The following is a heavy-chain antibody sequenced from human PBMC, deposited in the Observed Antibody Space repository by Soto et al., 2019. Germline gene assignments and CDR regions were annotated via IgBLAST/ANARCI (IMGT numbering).Heavy chain of an antibody. CDR2: IHDTGAT. J-gene: IGHJ4*02. CDR3: VRGAQDWPGIFDS. Sequence: QVRLQESGPRLAKPSQTLSLSCSVSGGSIGSADYYWSWIRQAPGKGLEWIGHIHDTGATSYIPSLERRLTISMDAPKSQFSLRLASLTAADTALYYCVRGAQDWPGIFDSWGQGTLVTVSS. V-gene: IGHV4-30-4*01. D-gene: IGHD3-9*01. CDR1: GGSIGSADYY.